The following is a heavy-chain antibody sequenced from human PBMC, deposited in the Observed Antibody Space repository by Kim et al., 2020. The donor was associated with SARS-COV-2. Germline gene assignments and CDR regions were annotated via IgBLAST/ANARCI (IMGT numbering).Heavy chain of an antibody. J-gene: IGHJ4*02. Sequence: QKFQGRVTITADKSTSTAYMELSSLRSEDTAVYYCATIFGIVGATGNFDYWGQGTLVTVSS. V-gene: IGHV1-69*02. D-gene: IGHD1-26*01. CDR3: ATIFGIVGATGNFDY.